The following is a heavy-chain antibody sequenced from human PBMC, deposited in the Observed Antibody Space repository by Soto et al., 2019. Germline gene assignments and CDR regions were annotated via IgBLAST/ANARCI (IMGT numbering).Heavy chain of an antibody. J-gene: IGHJ4*02. CDR2: ISSSSSYI. Sequence: EVQLVESGGGLVKPGGSLRLSCAASGFTFSSYSMNWVRQAPGKGLEWVSSISSSSSYIYYADSVKGRFTISRDNAKNSLYLQMNSLRAEDTAVYYCARDLQQQLVRNYWGQGTLVTVSS. CDR3: ARDLQQQLVRNY. V-gene: IGHV3-21*01. D-gene: IGHD6-13*01. CDR1: GFTFSSYS.